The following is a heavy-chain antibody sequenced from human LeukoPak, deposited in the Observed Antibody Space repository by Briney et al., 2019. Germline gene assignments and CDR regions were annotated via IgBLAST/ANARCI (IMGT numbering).Heavy chain of an antibody. Sequence: SSETLSLTCTVSGGSISRSYWSWIRQPAGKGLEWIGRVYSSGSTNYNPSLKSRVTMSVDTSKNQFSLKLSSVTAADTAVYYCAGDSSSWHNWFDPWGQGTLVTVSS. J-gene: IGHJ5*02. CDR1: GGSISRSY. D-gene: IGHD6-13*01. CDR3: AGDSSSWHNWFDP. V-gene: IGHV4-4*07. CDR2: VYSSGST.